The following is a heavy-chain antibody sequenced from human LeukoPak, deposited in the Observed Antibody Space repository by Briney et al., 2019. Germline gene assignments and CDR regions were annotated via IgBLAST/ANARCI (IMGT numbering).Heavy chain of an antibody. Sequence: SGPTLVNPTQTLTLICTFSGFSRSTSGMRVSWIRQPPGKALEWLARIDWDDDKFYSTSLKTRLTISKDTSTNQVVLTMTNIDPVDTATYYCALTLAAAGTWYCFNYWGQGTLVTVSS. D-gene: IGHD6-13*01. CDR3: ALTLAAAGTWYCFNY. CDR1: GFSRSTSGMR. V-gene: IGHV2-70*04. J-gene: IGHJ4*02. CDR2: IDWDDDK.